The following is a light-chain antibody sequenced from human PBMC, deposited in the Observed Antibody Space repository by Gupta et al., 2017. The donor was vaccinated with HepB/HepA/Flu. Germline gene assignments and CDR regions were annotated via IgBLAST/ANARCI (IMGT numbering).Light chain of an antibody. CDR3: TSYTSSITYV. Sequence: QSALTQPASVSGSPGQSITIPCSGTNNDIGGYNYVSWYQQHPGKAPKLIIYSVSDRPSGVSNRFSGSKSGNTASLTISGLQAEDEADYYCTSYTSSITYVFGTGTRVTVL. CDR2: SVS. J-gene: IGLJ1*01. V-gene: IGLV2-14*03. CDR1: NNDIGGYNY.